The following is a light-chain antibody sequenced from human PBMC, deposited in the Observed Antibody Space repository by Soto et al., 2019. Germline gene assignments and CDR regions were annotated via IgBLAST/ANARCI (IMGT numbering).Light chain of an antibody. J-gene: IGLJ1*01. CDR3: STYAGSNNFV. V-gene: IGLV2-8*01. CDR1: SSDVGYYDS. CDR2: EVT. Sequence: QSVLTQPPSASGFPGQSVTISCTGTSSDVGYYDSVSWYQQHPGKAPKLVIYEVTKRPSGVPDRVSASKSGNTASLTVSGLRAEDEADYYCSTYAGSNNFVFGSGTKVTV.